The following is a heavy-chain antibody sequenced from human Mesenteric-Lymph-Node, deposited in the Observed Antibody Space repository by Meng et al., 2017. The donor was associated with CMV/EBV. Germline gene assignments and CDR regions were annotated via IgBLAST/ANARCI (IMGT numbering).Heavy chain of an antibody. V-gene: IGHV3-66*01. D-gene: IGHD3-10*01. J-gene: IGHJ4*02. CDR3: TGDSVSNPNLDY. Sequence: EGHLWEFGGGLVPPGGSLRLSFAASGFNVRDKYMSWVRQAPGKGLEWVCIIYRGDNTYYIDSVKDRFTVSRDNSKNTMYLQMNSLRVEDTAVYYCTGDSVSNPNLDYWGQGTLVTVSS. CDR2: IYRGDNT. CDR1: GFNVRDKY.